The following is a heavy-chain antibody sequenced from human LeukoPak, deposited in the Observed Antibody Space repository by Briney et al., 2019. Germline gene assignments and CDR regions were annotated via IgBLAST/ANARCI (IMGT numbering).Heavy chain of an antibody. D-gene: IGHD4-17*01. CDR3: ARDSDYGDYVDWFDP. CDR2: ISSSGSTI. CDR1: GFTFSDYY. J-gene: IGHJ5*02. Sequence: GGSLRLSCAASGFTFSDYYMSWIRQAPGKGLEWVSYISSSGSTIYYADSVKGRFTISRDNAKNSLYLQMNSLRAEDTAAYYCARDSDYGDYVDWFDPWGQGTLVTVSS. V-gene: IGHV3-11*04.